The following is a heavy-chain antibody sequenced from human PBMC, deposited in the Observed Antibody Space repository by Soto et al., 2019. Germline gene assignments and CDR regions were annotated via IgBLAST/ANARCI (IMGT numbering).Heavy chain of an antibody. CDR3: ARGGSSDWQVALDI. D-gene: IGHD6-19*01. J-gene: IGHJ3*02. Sequence: QVQQQPWGAGLLKPSETLSLTCTVYAGSFSHYYWNWIRQSPGKGLEWIGKITHGGSSSYNPSLRRRVTSSVDMSKNQFKLTLSSVTAAATAVYYSARGGSSDWQVALDIWGQGTMVPVSS. CDR2: ITHGGSS. V-gene: IGHV4-34*01. CDR1: AGSFSHYY.